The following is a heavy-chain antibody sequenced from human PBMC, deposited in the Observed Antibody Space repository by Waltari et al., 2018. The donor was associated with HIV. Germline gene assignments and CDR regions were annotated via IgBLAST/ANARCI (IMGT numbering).Heavy chain of an antibody. Sequence: QVRLQESGPGLVKPSQTLSLTCTVSGGSISSGTYFGSWIRQPPGKGLEWIGYIYHSGDSYYNPSLKSRVTISMDTSKKPFSLRLGSVTAADTAVYYCARGGDFWSGFPIWGQGTTVTISS. J-gene: IGHJ6*02. D-gene: IGHD3-3*01. CDR3: ARGGDFWSGFPI. CDR1: GGSISSGTYF. CDR2: IYHSGDS. V-gene: IGHV4-30-4*01.